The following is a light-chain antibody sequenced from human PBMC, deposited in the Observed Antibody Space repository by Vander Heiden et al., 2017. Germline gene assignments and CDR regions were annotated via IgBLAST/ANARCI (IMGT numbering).Light chain of an antibody. CDR3: RRALQTPPT. CDR2: LGS. J-gene: IGKJ1*01. Sequence: DIVMSQPPLSLPVTPGEPASISCRSSQSLLHSNGYNYLDWYLQQPGQSPQLLIYLGSSRASGLPDSFGGSGSGTDFTLKISRVDAEDVGVYYCRRALQTPPTFGQGTKVEIK. CDR1: QSLLHSNGYNY. V-gene: IGKV2-28*01.